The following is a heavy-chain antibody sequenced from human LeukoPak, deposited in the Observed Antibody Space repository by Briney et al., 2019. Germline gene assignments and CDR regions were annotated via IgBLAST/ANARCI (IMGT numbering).Heavy chain of an antibody. CDR2: IKEDGSAK. D-gene: IGHD3-9*01. CDR3: ARILTGYDAFDY. Sequence: GGSLRLSCAASGFTFNNYWMSWVRQAPGKGLEWVANIKEDGSAKYYVDSVKGRFTISRDNAKNSLYLQMSTLRAADTAVYYCARILTGYDAFDYWGQGTLVTVSS. CDR1: GFTFNNYW. V-gene: IGHV3-7*01. J-gene: IGHJ4*02.